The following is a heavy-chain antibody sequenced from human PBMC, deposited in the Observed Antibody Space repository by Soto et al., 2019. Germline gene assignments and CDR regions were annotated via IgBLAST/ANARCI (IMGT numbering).Heavy chain of an antibody. CDR2: INGDGRNV. CDR3: AKNKDEYHLPWAPEGIDP. Sequence: EEQLLESGGGLVHIGGSLRLSCVASGFDFSSHGMGWVRRAPGKGLEWVSGINGDGRNVYYADSVKGRFTVSRDNSENTLGLLMSSLRAEDTAVYYCAKNKDEYHLPWAPEGIDPWGQGTLVTVSS. D-gene: IGHD6-6*01. V-gene: IGHV3-23*01. CDR1: GFDFSSHG. J-gene: IGHJ5*02.